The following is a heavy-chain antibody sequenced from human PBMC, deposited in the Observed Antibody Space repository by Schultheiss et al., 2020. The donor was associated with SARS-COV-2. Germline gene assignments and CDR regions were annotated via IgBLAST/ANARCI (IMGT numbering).Heavy chain of an antibody. CDR2: INHSGST. J-gene: IGHJ5*02. Sequence: SETLSLTCTVSGGSISSYYWSWIRQPPGKGLEWIGEINHSGSTKYNPSLKSRVTISVDTSKNQFSLKLSSVTAADTAVYYCARGPPSAVAGNNWFDPWGQGTLVTVSS. CDR1: GGSISSYY. V-gene: IGHV4-34*01. CDR3: ARGPPSAVAGNNWFDP. D-gene: IGHD6-19*01.